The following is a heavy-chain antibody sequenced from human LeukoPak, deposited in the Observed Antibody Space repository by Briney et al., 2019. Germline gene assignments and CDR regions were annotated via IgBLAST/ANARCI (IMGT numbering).Heavy chain of an antibody. D-gene: IGHD6-13*01. CDR3: AKVLYSSSWNDAFDI. CDR1: GFTFSSYA. V-gene: IGHV3-23*01. J-gene: IGHJ3*02. Sequence: PGGSLRLSCAASGFTFSSYAMSWVRQAPGKGLEWVSAISGSGGSTYYADSVKGRFTISRDNSKNTLSLQMNSLRAGDTAVYYCAKVLYSSSWNDAFDIWGQGTMVTVSS. CDR2: ISGSGGST.